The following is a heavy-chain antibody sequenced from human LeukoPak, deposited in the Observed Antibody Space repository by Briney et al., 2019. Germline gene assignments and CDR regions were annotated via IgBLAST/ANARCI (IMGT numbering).Heavy chain of an antibody. Sequence: GSLRLSCAASGFTFSSYSMNWVRQPPGKGLEWIGSIYYSGSTYYNPSLKSRVTISVDTSKNQFSLKLSSVTAADTAVYYCARSHKQLVSNYWGQGTLVTVSS. V-gene: IGHV4-39*01. D-gene: IGHD6-6*01. CDR1: GFTFSSYSMN. CDR2: IYYSGST. J-gene: IGHJ4*02. CDR3: ARSHKQLVSNY.